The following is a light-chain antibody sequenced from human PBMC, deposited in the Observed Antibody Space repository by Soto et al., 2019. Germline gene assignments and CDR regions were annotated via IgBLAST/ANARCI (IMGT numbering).Light chain of an antibody. CDR3: QQSYSTPST. J-gene: IGKJ2*01. CDR1: QSISSY. CDR2: AAS. V-gene: IGKV1-39*01. Sequence: DIQMTQSPSSLSASVGDRSTITCRASQSISSYLNWYQQKPGKAPKLLIYAASSLQSGVPSRFSGCGSGTDFTLTISSLQPEDFATYYCQQSYSTPSTFGQGTKLEIK.